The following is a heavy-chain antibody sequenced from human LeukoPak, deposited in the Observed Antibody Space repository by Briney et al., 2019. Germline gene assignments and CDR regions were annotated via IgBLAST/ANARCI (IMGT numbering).Heavy chain of an antibody. V-gene: IGHV4-61*02. D-gene: IGHD1-26*01. CDR2: IYTSGST. CDR1: GGSISSGSYY. J-gene: IGHJ4*02. Sequence: SQTLSLTCTVSGGSISSGSYYGSWIRQPAGKGLEWIGRIYTSGSTNYNPSLKSRVTISVDTSKNQYSLKLSSGTAADTAVYYCASASRRSYYFDYWGQGTLVTVSS. CDR3: ASASRRSYYFDY.